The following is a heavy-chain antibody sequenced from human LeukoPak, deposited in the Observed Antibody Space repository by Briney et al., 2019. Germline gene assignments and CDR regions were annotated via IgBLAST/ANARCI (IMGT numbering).Heavy chain of an antibody. Sequence: SETLSLTCTVSGGSINSYYWSWIRQPPGKGLEWIGYISYSGTTSYGPSLKSRVTMSLDTSKNQFSLKLSSVTAADTAVYYCARDGDTAMILFAFDIWGQGTMVTVSS. CDR3: ARDGDTAMILFAFDI. D-gene: IGHD5-18*01. V-gene: IGHV4-59*12. CDR2: ISYSGTT. J-gene: IGHJ3*02. CDR1: GGSINSYY.